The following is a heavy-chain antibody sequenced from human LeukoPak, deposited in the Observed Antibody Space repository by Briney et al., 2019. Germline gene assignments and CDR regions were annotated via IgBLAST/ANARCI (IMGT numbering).Heavy chain of an antibody. Sequence: GGSLRLSCAASGFTFSSYGMHWVRQAPGKGLEWVAFIRYDGSNKYYADSVKGRFTISRDNSKNTLYLQVNSLRAEDTAVYYCAKGERITRILLEDWGQGTLVTVSS. CDR2: IRYDGSNK. CDR3: AKGERITRILLED. V-gene: IGHV3-30*02. CDR1: GFTFSSYG. J-gene: IGHJ4*02. D-gene: IGHD3-22*01.